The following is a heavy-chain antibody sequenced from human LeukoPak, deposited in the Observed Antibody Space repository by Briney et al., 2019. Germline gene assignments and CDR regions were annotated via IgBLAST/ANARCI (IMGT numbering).Heavy chain of an antibody. D-gene: IGHD5-18*01. CDR3: AREGGNTAMVPAFDC. J-gene: IGHJ4*02. Sequence: WIRQPPGKGLEWIGYIYYSGSTYYNPSLKSRVTISVDTSKNQFSLKLSSVTAADTAVYYCAREGGNTAMVPAFDCWGQGTLVTVSS. CDR2: IYYSGST. V-gene: IGHV4-30-4*01.